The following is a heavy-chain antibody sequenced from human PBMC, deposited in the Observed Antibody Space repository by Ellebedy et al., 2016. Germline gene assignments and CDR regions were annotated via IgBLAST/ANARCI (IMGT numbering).Heavy chain of an antibody. D-gene: IGHD3-22*01. V-gene: IGHV4-59*12. CDR1: GGSISSYY. CDR2: IYYSGST. CDR3: ARHTYYYDSSGHSSPHGPPNYFDY. Sequence: SETLSLTCTVSGGSISSYYWSWIRQPPGKGLEWIGYIYYSGSTNYNPSLKSRVTISVDTSKNQFSLKLSSVTAADTAVYYCARHTYYYDSSGHSSPHGPPNYFDYWGQGTLVTVSS. J-gene: IGHJ4*02.